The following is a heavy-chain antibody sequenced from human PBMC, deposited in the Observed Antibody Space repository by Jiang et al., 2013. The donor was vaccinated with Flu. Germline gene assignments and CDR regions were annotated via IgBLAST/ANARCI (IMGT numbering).Heavy chain of an antibody. CDR1: GGTFSSYA. CDR2: MNPILGIA. CDR3: APSIRQRDDYKIERIDS. D-gene: IGHD5-24*01. J-gene: IGHJ4*02. V-gene: IGHV1-69*09. Sequence: VQLVESGAEVKKPGSSVKVSCKASGGTFSSYAISWVRQAPGQGLEWMGWMNPILGIANYAQKFQGRVTITADKSTGTAYMELSSLRSEDTAVYFCAPSIRQRDDYKIERIDSWGQGTPGHRLL.